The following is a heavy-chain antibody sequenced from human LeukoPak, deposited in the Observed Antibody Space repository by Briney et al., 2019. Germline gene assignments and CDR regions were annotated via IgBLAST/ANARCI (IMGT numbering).Heavy chain of an antibody. V-gene: IGHV3-23*01. CDR3: ANIGSSTFGSTGF. J-gene: IGHJ4*02. CDR1: GFTFSSYA. D-gene: IGHD3-16*01. Sequence: PGGSLRLSCAASGFTFSSYAMSWVRQAPGKGLEWVSAISGSGGSTYYADSVKGRFTISRDNSKNTLYLQMDSLRAEDTAAYYCANIGSSTFGSTGFWGQGTLVTVSS. CDR2: ISGSGGST.